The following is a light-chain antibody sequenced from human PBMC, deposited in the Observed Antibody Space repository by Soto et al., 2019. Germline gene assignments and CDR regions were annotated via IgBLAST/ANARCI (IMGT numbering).Light chain of an antibody. J-gene: IGLJ1*01. CDR2: EVS. CDR3: ASYTSSNTYF. Sequence: QSALTQPASVSASPGQSITISCTGTSSDVGRYNYVSWYQQHPGKAPKLMIFEVSNRPSGVSDRFSGSKSGNTASLSISGLQAEDEADYYCASYTSSNTYFFGSGTKVTVL. V-gene: IGLV2-14*01. CDR1: SSDVGRYNY.